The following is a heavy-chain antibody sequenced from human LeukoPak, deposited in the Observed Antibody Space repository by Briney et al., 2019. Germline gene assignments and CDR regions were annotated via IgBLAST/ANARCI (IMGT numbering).Heavy chain of an antibody. D-gene: IGHD5-18*01. Sequence: SETLSLTCAVYGGSFSGYYWSWIRQPPGKGLEWIGEINHSGSTNYNPSLKSRVTISVDTSKNQFSLKLSSVTAADTAVYYCARGTRIQLWFVGHDAFDIWGQGTMVTVSS. CDR2: INHSGST. CDR1: GGSFSGYY. V-gene: IGHV4-34*01. CDR3: ARGTRIQLWFVGHDAFDI. J-gene: IGHJ3*02.